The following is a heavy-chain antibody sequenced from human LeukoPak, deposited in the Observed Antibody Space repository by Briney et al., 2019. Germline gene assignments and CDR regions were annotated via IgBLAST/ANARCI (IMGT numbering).Heavy chain of an antibody. CDR2: IIPIFGTA. CDR1: GGTFSSYA. V-gene: IGHV1-69*13. J-gene: IGHJ4*02. Sequence: ASVKVSCTASGGTFSSYAISWVRQAPGQGLEWMGGIIPIFGTANYAQKFQGRVTITADESTSTAYMELSSLRSEDTAVYYCARCPKAYNWNGQYYFDYWGQGTLVTVSS. D-gene: IGHD1-20*01. CDR3: ARCPKAYNWNGQYYFDY.